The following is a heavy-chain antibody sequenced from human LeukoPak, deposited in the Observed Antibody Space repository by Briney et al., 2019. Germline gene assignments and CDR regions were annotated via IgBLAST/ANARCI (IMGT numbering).Heavy chain of an antibody. CDR3: ARVQSGWPQGIDY. CDR1: GGSFSGYY. V-gene: IGHV4-34*01. Sequence: SETLSLTCAVYGGSFSGYYWSWIRQPPGKGLGWIGEINHSGSTNYNPSLKSRVTISVDTSKNQFSLKLSSVTAADTAVYYCARVQSGWPQGIDYWGQGTLVTVSS. J-gene: IGHJ4*02. CDR2: INHSGST. D-gene: IGHD6-19*01.